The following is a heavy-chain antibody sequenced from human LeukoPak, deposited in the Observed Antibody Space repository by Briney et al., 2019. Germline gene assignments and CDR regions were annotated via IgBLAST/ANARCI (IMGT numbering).Heavy chain of an antibody. V-gene: IGHV1-18*01. Sequence: ASVNVSCKASGYTFTSYGISWVRQAPGQGLEWMGWISAYNGNTNYAQKLQGRVTMTTDTSTSTAYMELRSLRSDDTAVYYCARGAPLIAVAGTLYFQHWGQGTLVTVSS. CDR3: ARGAPLIAVAGTLYFQH. D-gene: IGHD6-19*01. CDR2: ISAYNGNT. J-gene: IGHJ1*01. CDR1: GYTFTSYG.